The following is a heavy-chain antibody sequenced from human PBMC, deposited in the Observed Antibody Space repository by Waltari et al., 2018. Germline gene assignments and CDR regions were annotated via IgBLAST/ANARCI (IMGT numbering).Heavy chain of an antibody. J-gene: IGHJ4*02. CDR3: AGGDTTLYVLIDY. CDR1: GFTFSSYA. V-gene: IGHV3-30*16. CDR2: ISYDGSNK. Sequence: QVQLVESGGGVVQPGRSLRLSCAASGFTFSSYAMHWVRQAPGKGLEWVAVISYDGSNKYYADSVKGRFTISRDNSKNTLYLQMNSLRAEDTAVYYCAGGDTTLYVLIDYWGQGTLVTVSS. D-gene: IGHD2-8*01.